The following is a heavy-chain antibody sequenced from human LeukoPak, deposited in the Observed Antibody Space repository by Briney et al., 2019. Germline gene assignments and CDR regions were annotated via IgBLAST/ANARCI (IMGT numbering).Heavy chain of an antibody. CDR1: GFTFSSYS. D-gene: IGHD2-2*01. CDR3: ARDPSCSSTSCSLD. CDR2: ISSSSSYI. Sequence: GGSLRLSCAASGFTFSSYSMNWVRQAPGKGLEWDSSISSSSSYIYYADSVKGRFTISRDNAKNSLYLQMNSLRAEDTAVYYCARDPSCSSTSCSLDWGQGTLVTVSS. J-gene: IGHJ4*02. V-gene: IGHV3-21*01.